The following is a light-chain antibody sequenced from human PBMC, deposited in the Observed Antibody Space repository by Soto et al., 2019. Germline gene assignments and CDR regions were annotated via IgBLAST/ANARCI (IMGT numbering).Light chain of an antibody. CDR1: SSNIGALYD. CDR3: QSYDSSLSGSV. CDR2: GNI. J-gene: IGLJ1*01. Sequence: QSVLTQPPSVSGAPGQRVTISCTGSSSNIGALYDVHWYKQLPGAAPKLLIYGNINRPSGVPDRFSGSKSGTSASLAITGLRAEDEADYYGQSYDSSLSGSVFGTGTKVTVL. V-gene: IGLV1-40*01.